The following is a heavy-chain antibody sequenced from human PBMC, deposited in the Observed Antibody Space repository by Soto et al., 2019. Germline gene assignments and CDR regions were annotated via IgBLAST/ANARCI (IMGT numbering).Heavy chain of an antibody. CDR3: AKGAVAGTPTSYYYYGMDV. CDR1: GGTFRTYA. V-gene: IGHV1-69*12. CDR2: IIPIFGTV. D-gene: IGHD6-19*01. J-gene: IGHJ6*02. Sequence: QVQLLQSGAEVKKPGSSVRVSCEASGGTFRTYAISWVRQAPGQGLEWRGEIIPIFGTVNDAQKFQGRVTITADEPTTTVYMDLRSLRSEDTAVYYCAKGAVAGTPTSYYYYGMDVWGQGTTVTVSS.